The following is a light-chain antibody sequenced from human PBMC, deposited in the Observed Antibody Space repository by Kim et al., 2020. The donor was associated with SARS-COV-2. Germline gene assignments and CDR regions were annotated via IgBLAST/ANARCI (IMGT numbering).Light chain of an antibody. CDR3: QQRSNWPPYT. CDR2: DAS. Sequence: LYPGERATCSGRASQSVSSYLAGYQQKPDQAPRLLIYDASNRDTGIPARFSGSGSGTDFTLTISSLEPEDFAVYYCQQRSNWPPYTFGQGTKLE. V-gene: IGKV3-11*01. CDR1: QSVSSY. J-gene: IGKJ2*01.